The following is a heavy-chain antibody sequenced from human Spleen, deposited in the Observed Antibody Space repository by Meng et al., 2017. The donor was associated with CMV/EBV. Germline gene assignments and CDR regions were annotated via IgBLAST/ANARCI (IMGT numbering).Heavy chain of an antibody. V-gene: IGHV3-23*01. CDR1: TFGSYA. CDR2: ISGSGDST. D-gene: IGHD2-2*01. J-gene: IGHJ5*02. CDR3: VKGYCSSISCYGYGNRFDP. Sequence: TFGSYAMSWVRQAPGKGLEWVSGISGSGDSTYYANSVKGRFTISRDNSKNRLYLQMNSRRDEDTAVYYCVKGYCSSISCYGYGNRFDPWGQGTLVTVSS.